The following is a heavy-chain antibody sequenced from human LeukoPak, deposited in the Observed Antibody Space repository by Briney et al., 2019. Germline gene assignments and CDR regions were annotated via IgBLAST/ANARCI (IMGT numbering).Heavy chain of an antibody. Sequence: GGSLGLSCAASGFMFSSYWMSWVRQAPGKGLEWVAFIQNDGSNTYYADSVKGRFTISRDNSKNTLYLQMNSLRAEDTTVYYCAKDAGGGLCYFDYWGQGTLVTVSS. D-gene: IGHD2-2*01. J-gene: IGHJ4*02. V-gene: IGHV3-30*02. CDR3: AKDAGGGLCYFDY. CDR1: GFMFSSYW. CDR2: IQNDGSNT.